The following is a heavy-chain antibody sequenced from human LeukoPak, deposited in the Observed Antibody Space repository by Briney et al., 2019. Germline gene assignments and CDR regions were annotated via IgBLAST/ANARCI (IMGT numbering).Heavy chain of an antibody. J-gene: IGHJ4*02. D-gene: IGHD6-13*01. V-gene: IGHV3-7*03. CDR1: GFSISGFW. CDR3: ARGGSKSSWYWVY. Sequence: GGSLRLSCSASGFSISGFWMTWVRQAPGKGPEWVATINQRGSEKYYVDSVKGRFTISRDNAKNSPFLQINNLRAEDTAVYYCARGGSKSSWYWVYWGQGTLLTVPS. CDR2: INQRGSEK.